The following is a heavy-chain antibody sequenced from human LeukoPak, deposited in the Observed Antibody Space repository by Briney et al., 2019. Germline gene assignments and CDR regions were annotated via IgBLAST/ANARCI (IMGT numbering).Heavy chain of an antibody. D-gene: IGHD1-1*01. CDR1: GFTFDTYS. J-gene: IGHJ4*02. CDR3: ARSAGATCSFDY. CDR2: ISSSSSYI. V-gene: IGHV3-21*01. Sequence: GGSLRLSCAASGFTFDTYSMKWVSQHPGKGLEWVSSISSSSSYIYYADSVKGRFTISRDNAKNSLYLQMNRLRAEDTAVYYCARSAGATCSFDYCGQGTLVTVSS.